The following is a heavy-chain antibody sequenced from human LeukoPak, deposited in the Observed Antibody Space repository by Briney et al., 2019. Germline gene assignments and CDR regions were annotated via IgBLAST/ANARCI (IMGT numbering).Heavy chain of an antibody. CDR2: IYSDGTT. V-gene: IGHV3-53*01. CDR3: ARWLSSSTTWYYDY. J-gene: IGHJ4*02. Sequence: GGSLRLSCAASGFTFSSYWMSWVRQAPGMGLEWVSIIYSDGTTYYVDSVKGRFTISRDTSKNTLYLQMNSLRAEDTAVYYCARWLSSSTTWYYDYWGQGTLVTVSS. D-gene: IGHD2-2*01. CDR1: GFTFSSYW.